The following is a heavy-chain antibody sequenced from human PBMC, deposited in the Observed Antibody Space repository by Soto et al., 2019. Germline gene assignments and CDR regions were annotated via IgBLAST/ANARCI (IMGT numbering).Heavy chain of an antibody. V-gene: IGHV3-33*01. J-gene: IGHJ3*02. CDR3: ARGLLEWLLYGSFDAFDI. CDR2: IWYDGSNK. Sequence: QVQLVESGGGVVQPGRSLRLSCAASGFTFSSYGMHWVRQAPGKGLEWVAVIWYDGSNKYYADSVKGRFTISRDNSKNTLYLQMNSLRAEDTAVYYWARGLLEWLLYGSFDAFDIWGQGTMVTVSS. CDR1: GFTFSSYG. D-gene: IGHD3-3*01.